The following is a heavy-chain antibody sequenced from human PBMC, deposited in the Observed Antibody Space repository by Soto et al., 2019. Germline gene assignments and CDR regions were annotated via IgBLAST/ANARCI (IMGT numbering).Heavy chain of an antibody. V-gene: IGHV4-4*02. Sequence: SETLSLTCAVSGGSISSIHWWRWVREPPGKGVEWSGEIYHSGSTNYNTSLKSRVTISVDKSKNQFSLTLSSVTAADTAVYYCARDTSLQPGTKDDYGMDVWGKGTTVTVSS. CDR1: GGSISSIHW. J-gene: IGHJ6*04. CDR2: IYHSGST. CDR3: ARDTSLQPGTKDDYGMDV. D-gene: IGHD1-1*01.